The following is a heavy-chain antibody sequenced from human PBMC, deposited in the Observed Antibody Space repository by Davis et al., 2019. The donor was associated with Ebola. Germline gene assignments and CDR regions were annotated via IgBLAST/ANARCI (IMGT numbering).Heavy chain of an antibody. D-gene: IGHD3-10*01. J-gene: IGHJ3*02. CDR1: GFTVSSNY. V-gene: IGHV3-66*01. CDR2: IYSGGST. CDR3: ATDPYYPI. Sequence: GESLKTSCAASGFTVSSNYMSWVRQAPGKGLEWVSVIYSGGSTYYADSVKGRFTISRDNSKNTLYLQMNSLRAEDTAVYYCATDPYYPIWGQGTMVTVSS.